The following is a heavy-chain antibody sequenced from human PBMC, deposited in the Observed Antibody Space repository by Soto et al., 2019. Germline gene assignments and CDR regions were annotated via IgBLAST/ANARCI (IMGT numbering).Heavy chain of an antibody. J-gene: IGHJ4*02. CDR1: GFTFSSYG. CDR3: AKNLRMVRGVIDY. V-gene: IGHV3-30*18. D-gene: IGHD3-10*01. CDR2: ISYDGSNK. Sequence: QVQLVESGGGVVQPGRSLRLSCAASGFTFSSYGMHWVRQAPGKGLEGVAVISYDGSNKYYADSVKGRFTISRDNSKNMLYLQMNSLRAEDTAVYYCAKNLRMVRGVIDYWGQGTLVTVSS.